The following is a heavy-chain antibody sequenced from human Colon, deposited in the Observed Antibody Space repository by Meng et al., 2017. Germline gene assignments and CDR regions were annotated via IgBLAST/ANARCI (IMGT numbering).Heavy chain of an antibody. CDR3: ARDPLAVGPTDRGLDS. CDR2: IYSGGIS. J-gene: IGHJ4*02. D-gene: IGHD1-26*01. Sequence: QVQLQESGPRLVKPSHTLSLTCTVSGDSVSSNSYYWTWIRQHPGTGLEWIGYIYSGGISHYNPSLKSRITMSIDTSKNQFSLQLTSVTAADTAIYYCARDPLAVGPTDRGLDSWGQGTLVTVSS. CDR1: GDSVSSNSYY. V-gene: IGHV4-31*03.